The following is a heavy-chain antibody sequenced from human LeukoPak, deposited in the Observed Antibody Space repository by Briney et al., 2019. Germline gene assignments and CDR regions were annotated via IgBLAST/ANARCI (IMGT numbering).Heavy chain of an antibody. D-gene: IGHD6-19*01. CDR3: ARFEQWLKYYFDY. Sequence: GGSLRLSCAASGFTFSSYWMSWVRQAPGKGLEWAANIKQDGSEKYYVDSVKGRFTISRDNAKNSLYLKMNSLRAEDTAVYYCARFEQWLKYYFDYWGQGTLVTVSS. V-gene: IGHV3-7*01. CDR2: IKQDGSEK. J-gene: IGHJ4*02. CDR1: GFTFSSYW.